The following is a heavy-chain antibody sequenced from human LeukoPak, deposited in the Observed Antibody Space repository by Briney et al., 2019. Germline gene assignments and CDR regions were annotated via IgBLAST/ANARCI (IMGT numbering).Heavy chain of an antibody. CDR3: ASVLVTGTETPDAFDI. Sequence: GGSLRLSCAASGFTFSSYAVHWVRQAPGKGLEWVAVISYDGSNKYYADSVKGRFTISRDNSKNTLYLQMNSLRAEDTAVYYCASVLVTGTETPDAFDIWGQGTMVTVSS. J-gene: IGHJ3*02. CDR2: ISYDGSNK. CDR1: GFTFSSYA. V-gene: IGHV3-30-3*01. D-gene: IGHD1-20*01.